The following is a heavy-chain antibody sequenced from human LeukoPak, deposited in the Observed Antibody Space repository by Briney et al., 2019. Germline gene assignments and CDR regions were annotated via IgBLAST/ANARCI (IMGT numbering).Heavy chain of an antibody. Sequence: GGSLRLSCAASGFTFSSYWMHWVRRAPGKGLVWVSRINSDGSSTSYADSVKGRFTISRDNAKNTLYLQMNSLRAEDTAVYYCARDEYSSSWVDYWGQGTLVTVSS. CDR3: ARDEYSSSWVDY. D-gene: IGHD6-13*01. CDR1: GFTFSSYW. J-gene: IGHJ4*02. CDR2: INSDGSST. V-gene: IGHV3-74*01.